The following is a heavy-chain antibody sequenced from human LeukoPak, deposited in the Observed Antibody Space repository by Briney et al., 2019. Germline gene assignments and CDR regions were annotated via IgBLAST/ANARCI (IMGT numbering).Heavy chain of an antibody. D-gene: IGHD2-15*01. Sequence: ASVKVSCKASGYTFTSYDINWVRQATGQGLEWMGWMNPNSGNTGYAQKFQGRVTMTRNTSISTAYMELSSLRSEDTAVYYCARWFYCSGGSCYSPPYYYGMDVWGQGTTVTASS. CDR1: GYTFTSYD. V-gene: IGHV1-8*01. CDR2: MNPNSGNT. J-gene: IGHJ6*02. CDR3: ARWFYCSGGSCYSPPYYYGMDV.